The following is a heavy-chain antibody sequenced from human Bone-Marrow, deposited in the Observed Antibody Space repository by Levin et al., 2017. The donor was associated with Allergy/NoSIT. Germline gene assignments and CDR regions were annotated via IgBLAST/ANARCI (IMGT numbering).Heavy chain of an antibody. Sequence: SSETLSLTCAVYGASFSGYSYTWIRQPPGRGLEWIGEINHSGSANYNPSLKSRVTISVDTSKNQFSLKLSSVTAADTAVYYCARSGNRNYFDTSAYYLAYGGQGTRV. V-gene: IGHV4-34*01. CDR2: INHSGSA. J-gene: IGHJ4*02. CDR3: ARSGNRNYFDTSAYYLAY. D-gene: IGHD3-22*01. CDR1: GASFSGYS.